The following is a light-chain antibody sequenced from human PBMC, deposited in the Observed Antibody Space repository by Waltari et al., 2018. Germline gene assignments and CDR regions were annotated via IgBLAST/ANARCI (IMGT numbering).Light chain of an antibody. CDR2: GAS. CDR1: QGVTRA. J-gene: IGKJ1*01. V-gene: IGKV3-20*01. CDR3: QHYLRLPVT. Sequence: EIVLTQSPGTLSLSPGESATLSCRTSQGVTRALAWYQQKPGQAPRLPIYGASNRATGIPDRFSGSGSGTDFSLTISSLEPEDFAVYYCQHYLRLPVTFGQGTKVEVK.